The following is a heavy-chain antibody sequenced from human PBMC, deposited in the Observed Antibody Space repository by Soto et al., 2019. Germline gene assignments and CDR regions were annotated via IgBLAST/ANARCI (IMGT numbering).Heavy chain of an antibody. V-gene: IGHV3-15*01. D-gene: IGHD6-13*01. CDR1: GFTFSNAW. Sequence: GGSLRLSCAASGFTFSNAWMSWVRQAPGKGLEWVGRIKSKTDGGTTDYAAPVKGRFTISRDDSKNTLYLQMNSLKTEDTAVYYCTTLYSSSWYGKNDYWGQGTLVTVSS. J-gene: IGHJ4*02. CDR2: IKSKTDGGTT. CDR3: TTLYSSSWYGKNDY.